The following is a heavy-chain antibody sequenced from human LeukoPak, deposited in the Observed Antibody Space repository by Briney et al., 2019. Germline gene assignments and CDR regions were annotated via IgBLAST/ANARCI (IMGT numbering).Heavy chain of an antibody. CDR2: ISSSSSYI. Sequence: KSGGSLRLSCAASGFTFSSYSMYWVRQAPGKGLEWVSSISSSSSYIYYADSVKGRFTISRDNAKNSLYLQMNSLRAEDTAVYYCASSKYNWNYHDYWGQGTLVTVSS. CDR1: GFTFSSYS. CDR3: ASSKYNWNYHDY. V-gene: IGHV3-21*01. D-gene: IGHD1-7*01. J-gene: IGHJ4*02.